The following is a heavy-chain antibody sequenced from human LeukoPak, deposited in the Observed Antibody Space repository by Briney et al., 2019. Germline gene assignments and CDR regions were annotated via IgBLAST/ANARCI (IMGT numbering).Heavy chain of an antibody. CDR2: INHSGST. J-gene: IGHJ3*02. Sequence: SETLSLTCAVYGGSFSGYYWSWIRQPPGKGLEWIGEINHSGSTNYNPSLKSRVTISVDTSKNQFSLKLSSVTAADTAVYYCARQENTIFGVVTSHFDIWGQGTMVTVSS. CDR3: ARQENTIFGVVTSHFDI. D-gene: IGHD3-3*01. V-gene: IGHV4-34*01. CDR1: GGSFSGYY.